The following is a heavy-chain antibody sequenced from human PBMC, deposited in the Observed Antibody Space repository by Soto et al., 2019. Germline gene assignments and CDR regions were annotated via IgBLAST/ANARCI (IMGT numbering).Heavy chain of an antibody. CDR2: ISYDGSNK. Sequence: QVQLVESGGGVVQPGRSLRLSCAASGFTFSSYGMHWVRQAPGKGLEWVAVISYDGSNKYYADSVKGRFTISRDNSKNTLYLQMNSLRAEDTAVYYCAKISYSSGYSGWGQGTLVTVSS. CDR1: GFTFSSYG. D-gene: IGHD3-22*01. CDR3: AKISYSSGYSG. V-gene: IGHV3-30*18. J-gene: IGHJ4*02.